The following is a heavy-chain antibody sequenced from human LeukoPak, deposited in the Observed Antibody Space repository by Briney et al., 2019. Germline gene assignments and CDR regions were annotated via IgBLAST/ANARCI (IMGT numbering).Heavy chain of an antibody. V-gene: IGHV4-34*01. Sequence: SETLSLTCAVYGGSFSGYYWTWIRQPPGKGLEWIGEVNHRRTIKYNLSLESRVTISVDTSKNQFSLRLNSVTAADTAVYYCARDFSSSSLDWGQGTLVTVSS. CDR1: GGSFSGYY. CDR3: ARDFSSSSLD. D-gene: IGHD6-6*01. CDR2: VNHRRTI. J-gene: IGHJ4*02.